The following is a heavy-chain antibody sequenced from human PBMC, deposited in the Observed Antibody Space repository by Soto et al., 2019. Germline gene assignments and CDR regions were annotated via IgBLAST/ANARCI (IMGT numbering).Heavy chain of an antibody. V-gene: IGHV1-69*13. J-gene: IGHJ6*02. CDR1: GGTFSSYA. D-gene: IGHD3-22*01. CDR3: AREDYYDSSGYPALLDYYYYGMAV. Sequence: SVNVSCKASGGTFSSYAISWVRQAPGQGLEWMGGIIPIFGTANYAQKFQGRVTITADESTSTAYMELSSLRSEDTAVYYCAREDYYDSSGYPALLDYYYYGMAVWGQGT. CDR2: IIPIFGTA.